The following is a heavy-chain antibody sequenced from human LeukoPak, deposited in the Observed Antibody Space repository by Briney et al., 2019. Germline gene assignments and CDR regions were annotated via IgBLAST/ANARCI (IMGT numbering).Heavy chain of an antibody. CDR1: GGSISSSNYF. V-gene: IGHV4-39*07. Sequence: SETLSLTCTVSGGSISSSNYFWGWIRQPPGKGLEWIGSIYYSGSTYYNPSLKSRVTILVDTSKNQFSLKLSSVTAADTAVYYCARDSGRIIMIASFDPWGQGTLVTVSS. J-gene: IGHJ5*02. CDR3: ARDSGRIIMIASFDP. CDR2: IYYSGST. D-gene: IGHD3-22*01.